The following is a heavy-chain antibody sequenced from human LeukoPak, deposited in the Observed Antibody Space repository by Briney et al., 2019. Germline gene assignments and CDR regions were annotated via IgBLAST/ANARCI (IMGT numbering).Heavy chain of an antibody. V-gene: IGHV4-59*12. D-gene: IGHD2/OR15-2a*01. CDR3: ARDSPFGGWFDP. CDR2: KYYDGNSGNT. CDR1: GGSMSYYY. Sequence: SETLSLTCTVSGGSMSYYYWTWIRQTPGKGLEWIGYKYYDGNSGNTNYNPSLKSRVTISVDTSKNQFSLKLSSVTAADTAVYYCARDSPFGGWFDPWGQGTLVTVSS. J-gene: IGHJ5*02.